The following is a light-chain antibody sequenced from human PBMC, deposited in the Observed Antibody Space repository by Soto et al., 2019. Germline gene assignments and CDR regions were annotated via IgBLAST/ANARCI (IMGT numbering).Light chain of an antibody. CDR2: GSS. CDR3: QQYTFVPFT. CDR1: QSVFYRSENKNF. J-gene: IGKJ3*01. Sequence: DIVMTQSPDSLAVSLGERATINCKSSQSVFYRSENKNFLAWYQQKPGQPPKLLIYGSSTRASVVPDRFSGSEAGTDFTLTTSSLQADDVGLYYCQQYTFVPFTFGPGTRVDIK. V-gene: IGKV4-1*01.